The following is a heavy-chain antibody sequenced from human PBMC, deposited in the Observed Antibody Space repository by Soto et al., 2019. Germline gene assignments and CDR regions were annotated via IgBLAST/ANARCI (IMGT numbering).Heavy chain of an antibody. CDR3: ARGLVVQAYYYMDV. V-gene: IGHV4-59*01. D-gene: IGHD2-15*01. J-gene: IGHJ6*03. Sequence: SVTLSLTCTVSGGSISSYYWSWIRQPPGKGLEWIGYIYYSGSTNYNPSLKSRVTISVDTSKNQFSLKLSSVTAADTAVYYCARGLVVQAYYYMDVWGKGTTVTVSS. CDR1: GGSISSYY. CDR2: IYYSGST.